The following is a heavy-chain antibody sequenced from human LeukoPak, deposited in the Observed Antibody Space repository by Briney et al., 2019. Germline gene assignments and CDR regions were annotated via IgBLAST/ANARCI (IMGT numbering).Heavy chain of an antibody. V-gene: IGHV3-30*18. D-gene: IGHD3-3*01. CDR3: AKPRGGYYFDY. J-gene: IGHJ4*02. CDR1: GFTFSVYV. CDR2: ISHDGGNK. Sequence: GTSLRLSCAASGFTFSVYVMHWVRQGPGKGLEWVALISHDGGNKNYTDSVKGRFTISRDNSKNTVYLQVNSLRPEDTAVYYCAKPRGGYYFDYWGQGTLVTVSS.